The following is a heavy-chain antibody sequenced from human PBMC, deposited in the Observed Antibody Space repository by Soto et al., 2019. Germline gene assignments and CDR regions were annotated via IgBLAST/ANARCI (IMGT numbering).Heavy chain of an antibody. CDR3: ASIAARFGYYFDY. CDR1: GFTFSSYE. D-gene: IGHD6-6*01. V-gene: IGHV3-48*03. CDR2: ISSSGSTI. Sequence: QAGGSLRLSCAASGFTFSSYEMNWVRQAPGKGLEWVSYISSSGSTIYYADSVKGRFTISRDNAKNSLYLQMNSLRAEDTAVYYCASIAARFGYYFDYWGQGTLVTVSS. J-gene: IGHJ4*02.